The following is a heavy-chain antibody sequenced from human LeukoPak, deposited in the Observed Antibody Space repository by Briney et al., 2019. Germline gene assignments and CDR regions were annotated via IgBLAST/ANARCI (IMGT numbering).Heavy chain of an antibody. CDR2: LSDDGRDE. CDR3: AKGDDIAMTNGAFGI. Sequence: QSGGSLRLSCAASGLTFTTSVINWVRQAPGKGLEWVAALSDDGRDEYYAESVKGRFAISRDNSKNTVHLQMNSLRAEDTAVYYCAKGDDIAMTNGAFGIWGQGTMVTVSS. V-gene: IGHV3-30*09. D-gene: IGHD5-18*01. J-gene: IGHJ3*02. CDR1: GLTFTTSV.